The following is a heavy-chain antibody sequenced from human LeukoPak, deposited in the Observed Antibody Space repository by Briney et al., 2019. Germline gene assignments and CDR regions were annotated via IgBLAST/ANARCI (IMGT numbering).Heavy chain of an antibody. CDR2: ITGSGATT. CDR3: GKDPNGDYVGAFDFQR. Sequence: PGGSLRLSCAAAGFTFRNYAVVWVRQAPGKGLDWVSAITGSGATTYYADSVRGRFTIYRDNSKNTLYLQMNNLRGEDTAVYYCGKDPNGDYVGAFDFQRWGQGTLVTVSS. V-gene: IGHV3-23*01. J-gene: IGHJ1*01. CDR1: GFTFRNYA. D-gene: IGHD4-17*01.